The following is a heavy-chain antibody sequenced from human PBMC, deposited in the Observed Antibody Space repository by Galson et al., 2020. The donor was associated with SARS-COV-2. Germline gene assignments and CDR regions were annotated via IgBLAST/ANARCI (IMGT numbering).Heavy chain of an antibody. D-gene: IGHD6-13*01. Sequence: GPTLVKPTQTLTLTCTFSGFSLSTSGMCVSWIRQPPGKALEWLALIDWDDDKYYSTSLKTRLTISKDTSKNQVVLTMTNMDPVDTATYYCERIVGEQQLVHDFYSGMDVWGQGTTVTVAS. CDR3: ERIVGEQQLVHDFYSGMDV. CDR2: IDWDDDK. V-gene: IGHV2-70*01. J-gene: IGHJ6*02. CDR1: GFSLSTSGMC.